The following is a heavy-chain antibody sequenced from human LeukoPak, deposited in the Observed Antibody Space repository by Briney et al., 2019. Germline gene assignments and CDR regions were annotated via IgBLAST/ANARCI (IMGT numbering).Heavy chain of an antibody. J-gene: IGHJ6*03. D-gene: IGHD2-15*01. CDR3: ASSRWYYYMDV. V-gene: IGHV4-59*01. Sequence: SETLALTCTVSCGSISSYYWSWIRQPPGKGLDLIGYIYYSGSTNYNPSLKSRVTISVDTSKKQFSLKLSSVTAADTAVYYCASSRWYYYMDVWGKGTTVTVSS. CDR1: CGSISSYY. CDR2: IYYSGST.